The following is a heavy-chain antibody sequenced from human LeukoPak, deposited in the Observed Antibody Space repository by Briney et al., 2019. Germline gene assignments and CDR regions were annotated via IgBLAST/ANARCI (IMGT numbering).Heavy chain of an antibody. CDR3: AREGRENIAIGVD. CDR1: GYSISSGYY. Sequence: PSETLSLTCTVSGYSISSGYYWGWFRQTPGRGLEWIASISHSGSPYYNPSLKSRVTISEDLSRNVFSLTLNSVTAADAAAYYCAREGRENIAIGVDWGQGALVTVSS. CDR2: ISHSGSP. J-gene: IGHJ4*02. V-gene: IGHV4-38-2*02. D-gene: IGHD3-16*02.